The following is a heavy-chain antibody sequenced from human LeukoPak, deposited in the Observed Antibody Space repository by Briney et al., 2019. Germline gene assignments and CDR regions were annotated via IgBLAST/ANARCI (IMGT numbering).Heavy chain of an antibody. CDR2: ISSNGGST. V-gene: IGHV3-64*01. CDR3: AREGAYCGGDCLDY. J-gene: IGHJ4*02. D-gene: IGHD2-21*02. Sequence: GGSLRLSCAASGFTFSSYAMHWVRQAPGKGLEYVSAISSNGGSTYYANSVKGGFTISRDNSKNTLYLQMGSLRAEDMAVYYCAREGAYCGGDCLDYWGQGTLVTVSS. CDR1: GFTFSSYA.